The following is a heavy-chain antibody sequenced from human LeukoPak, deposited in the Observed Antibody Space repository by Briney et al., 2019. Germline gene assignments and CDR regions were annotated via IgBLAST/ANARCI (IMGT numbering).Heavy chain of an antibody. D-gene: IGHD2-8*01. CDR2: IGFDGSKI. Sequence: GGSLRLSCAASGFTFSSYDFNWVRQAPGKGLEWVAFIGFDGSKIYYADSVKGRFTISRDNSKNTVNLQMNSLRVEDTAVYYCAKGSDTYGHRHFDHWGQGTLITVSS. J-gene: IGHJ4*02. CDR3: AKGSDTYGHRHFDH. V-gene: IGHV3-30*02. CDR1: GFTFSSYD.